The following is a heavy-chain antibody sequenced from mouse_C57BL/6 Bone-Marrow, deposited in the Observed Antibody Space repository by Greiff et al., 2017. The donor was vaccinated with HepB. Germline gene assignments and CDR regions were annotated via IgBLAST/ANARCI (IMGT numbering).Heavy chain of an antibody. D-gene: IGHD2-4*01. V-gene: IGHV1-50*01. CDR1: GYTFTSYW. CDR2: IDPSDSYT. J-gene: IGHJ3*01. CDR3: ARDDYDEKAWFAY. Sequence: VQLQQSGAELVKPGASVKLSCKASGYTFTSYWMQWVKQRPGQGLEWIGEIDPSDSYTNYNQKFKGKATLTVDTSSSTAYMQLSSLTSEDSAVYYCARDDYDEKAWFAYWGQGTLVTVSA.